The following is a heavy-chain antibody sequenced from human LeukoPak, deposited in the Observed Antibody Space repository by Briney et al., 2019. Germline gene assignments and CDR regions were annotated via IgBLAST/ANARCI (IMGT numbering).Heavy chain of an antibody. CDR2: INWNGGST. V-gene: IGHV3-20*04. D-gene: IGHD4-17*01. Sequence: GGSLRLSCAASGFTFSSYSMNWVRQAPGKGLEWVSGINWNGGSTGYADSVKGRFTISRDNAKNSLYLQMNSLRAEDTALYYCARAGHGDYVPSHDAFDIWGQGTMVTVSS. CDR1: GFTFSSYS. J-gene: IGHJ3*02. CDR3: ARAGHGDYVPSHDAFDI.